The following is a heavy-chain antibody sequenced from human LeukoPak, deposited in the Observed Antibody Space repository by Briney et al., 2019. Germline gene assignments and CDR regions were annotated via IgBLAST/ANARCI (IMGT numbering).Heavy chain of an antibody. V-gene: IGHV3-11*04. CDR2: ISSSGSTI. CDR1: GFTFSDYY. D-gene: IGHD3-22*01. Sequence: KPGGSLRLSCAASGFTFSDYYMSWIRQAPGKGLEWVSYISSSGSTIYYADSVKGRFTISRDNAKNSLYLQMNSLRAEDTAVYYCARDRNYYDSSGYYPPFDYWGQGTLVTVSS. J-gene: IGHJ4*02. CDR3: ARDRNYYDSSGYYPPFDY.